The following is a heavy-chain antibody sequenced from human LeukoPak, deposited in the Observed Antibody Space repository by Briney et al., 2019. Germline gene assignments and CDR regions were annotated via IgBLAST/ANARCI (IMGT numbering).Heavy chain of an antibody. CDR2: IYSSGST. CDR1: GGSIRNYH. V-gene: IGHV4-4*07. D-gene: IGHD5-24*01. Sequence: KPTETLSLTCTVPGGSIRNYHWSWIRQPAGKGLEWIGRIYSSGSTNYNPSPKSRLTMSVDTSKNQFSLKLTSVTAADTAVYYCARGPDRRDGYKSLDYWGQGILVTVSS. CDR3: ARGPDRRDGYKSLDY. J-gene: IGHJ4*02.